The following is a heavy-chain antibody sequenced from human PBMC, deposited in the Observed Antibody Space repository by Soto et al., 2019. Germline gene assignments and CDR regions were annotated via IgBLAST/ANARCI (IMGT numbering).Heavy chain of an antibody. CDR2: IIPIFGTA. V-gene: IGHV1-69*01. CDR1: GGTFSSYA. Sequence: QVQLVQSGAEVKKPGSSVKVSCKASGGTFSSYAISWVRQAPGQGLELMGGIIPIFGTANYAQKFQGRVTITADESTSAAYMELSSLRSEDTAVYYCAREMSRTQPNFDYWGQGTLVTVSS. J-gene: IGHJ4*02. D-gene: IGHD6-13*01. CDR3: AREMSRTQPNFDY.